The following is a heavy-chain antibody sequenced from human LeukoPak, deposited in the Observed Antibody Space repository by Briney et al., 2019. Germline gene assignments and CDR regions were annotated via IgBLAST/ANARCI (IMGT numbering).Heavy chain of an antibody. V-gene: IGHV4-38-2*01. Sequence: PSETLSLTCDVSGSSVNRDQYWGWMRHSPGAGLEWIGSVHQTGSPYYNPSLGSRGSLSIDSTKNSFSLRLTSVTAADTAVYYCAMLRLGDLSLLANAYDMWGQGTSVIVSS. CDR2: VHQTGSP. D-gene: IGHD3-16*02. CDR1: GSSVNRDQY. CDR3: AMLRLGDLSLLANAYDM. J-gene: IGHJ3*02.